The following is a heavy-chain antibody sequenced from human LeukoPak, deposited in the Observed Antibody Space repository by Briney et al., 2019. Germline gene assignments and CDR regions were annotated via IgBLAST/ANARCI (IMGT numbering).Heavy chain of an antibody. CDR2: ISADNGDT. J-gene: IGHJ6*03. CDR1: GYTFTSYG. Sequence: ASVKVSCKASGYTFTSYGISWVRQAPGQGLEWMGWISADNGDTHYAQIVQGRVTMTTDTSTSTAYMELRSLRSDDTAVYYCARTEPYYYYMDVWGKGTTVTVSS. V-gene: IGHV1-18*01. CDR3: ARTEPYYYYMDV.